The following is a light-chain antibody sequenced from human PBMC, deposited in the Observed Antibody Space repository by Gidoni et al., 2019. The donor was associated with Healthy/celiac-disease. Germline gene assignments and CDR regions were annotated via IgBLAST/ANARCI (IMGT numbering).Light chain of an antibody. Sequence: DIQMTQSPSSLSASVGDRVTITCRASQSISSYLNWYQQKPGKAPKLLIYAASSLQSVVPSRFSGSGSVTDFTLTISSLQPEDFATYYCQQSYSTLAWTFXQXTKVEIK. V-gene: IGKV1-39*01. CDR3: QQSYSTLAWT. CDR1: QSISSY. CDR2: AAS. J-gene: IGKJ1*01.